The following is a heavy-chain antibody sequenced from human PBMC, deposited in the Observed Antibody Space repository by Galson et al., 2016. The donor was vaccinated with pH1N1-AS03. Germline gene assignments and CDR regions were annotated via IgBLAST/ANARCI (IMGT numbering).Heavy chain of an antibody. D-gene: IGHD2-2*01. Sequence: SVKVSCKASGYIFTGFYVHWVRQAPGQGLEWMGWINTDSGVTNYAQKFEAWVTMTRDTSVSTAYMELYGLKSDDTAVYYCARDPRGPCASTTCPTAYYFGMDVWGQGTTVIVSS. V-gene: IGHV1-2*04. J-gene: IGHJ6*02. CDR1: GYIFTGFY. CDR3: ARDPRGPCASTTCPTAYYFGMDV. CDR2: INTDSGVT.